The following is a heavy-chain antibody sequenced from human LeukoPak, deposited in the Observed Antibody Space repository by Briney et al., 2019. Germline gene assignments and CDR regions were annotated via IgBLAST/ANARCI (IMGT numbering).Heavy chain of an antibody. D-gene: IGHD3-10*01. J-gene: IGHJ4*02. V-gene: IGHV4-4*07. CDR3: ARDARVQKWFGELLKTTTYYFDY. CDR1: GGSISSYY. Sequence: SETLSLTCTVSGGSISSYYWSWIRQPAGKGLESIGHISTSGSTNYNPSLKSRVSISVDTSKNQFSLKLSSVTAADTAVYYCARDARVQKWFGELLKTTTYYFDYWGQGTLVTVSS. CDR2: ISTSGST.